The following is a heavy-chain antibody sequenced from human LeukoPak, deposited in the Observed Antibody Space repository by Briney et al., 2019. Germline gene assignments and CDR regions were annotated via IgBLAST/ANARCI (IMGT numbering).Heavy chain of an antibody. J-gene: IGHJ5*02. Sequence: ASVKVSCKASGYTFTGYYMHWVRQAPGQGLEWMGWISTYNGNTNYARKFQGRVTMTTDTSTSTAYMELRSLRSDDTAVYYCARLMYSSSSYNWFDPWGQGTLVTVSS. CDR3: ARLMYSSSSYNWFDP. D-gene: IGHD6-13*01. V-gene: IGHV1-18*04. CDR2: ISTYNGNT. CDR1: GYTFTGYY.